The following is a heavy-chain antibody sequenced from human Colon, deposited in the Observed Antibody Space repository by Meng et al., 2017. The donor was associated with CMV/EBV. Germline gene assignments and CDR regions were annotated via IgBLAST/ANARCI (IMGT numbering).Heavy chain of an antibody. V-gene: IGHV1-2*02. J-gene: IGHJ4*02. CDR3: ARDGKFFGERNFDY. CDR2: LSRSTSST. Sequence: SGYIGTDYYLRWVRPGHGQGLEWMGRLSRSTSSTNYTQKFQGRVTMTRDTSITTTFLEMSKLMSDDTDIYYCARDGKFFGERNFDYWGQGTLVTVSS. D-gene: IGHD3-10*01. CDR1: GYIGTDYY.